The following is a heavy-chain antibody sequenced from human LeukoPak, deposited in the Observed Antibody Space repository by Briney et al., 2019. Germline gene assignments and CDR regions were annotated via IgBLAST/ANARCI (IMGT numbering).Heavy chain of an antibody. D-gene: IGHD1-1*01. CDR3: ARDTLD. CDR1: GLTFSKFW. V-gene: IGHV3-74*01. Sequence: GGSLRLSCAASGLTFSKFWMHWVRQAPGKGLMWVSRIDSDGSSTSYADSVKGRLTISRDNAKNMLYLPMNSLRAEDTAIYYCARDTLDWGQGTLVSVTS. J-gene: IGHJ4*02. CDR2: IDSDGSST.